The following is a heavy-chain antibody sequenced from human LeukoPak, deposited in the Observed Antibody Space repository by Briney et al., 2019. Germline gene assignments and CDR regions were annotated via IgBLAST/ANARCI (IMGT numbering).Heavy chain of an antibody. J-gene: IGHJ4*02. CDR1: GFTFSNYP. Sequence: PGDSLRLSCVTSGFTFSNYPMTWVRRSPGKGLEWVSTIGGSDVTYYADSVQGRFTISRDTSKNTLYLQMHSLGAEDTAVYYCARSRIVDRRGYFDFWGQGTLVTASS. D-gene: IGHD2-15*01. V-gene: IGHV3-23*01. CDR3: ARSRIVDRRGYFDF. CDR2: IGGSDVT.